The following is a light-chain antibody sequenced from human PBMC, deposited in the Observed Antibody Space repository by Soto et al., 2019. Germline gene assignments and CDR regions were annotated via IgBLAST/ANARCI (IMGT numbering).Light chain of an antibody. V-gene: IGLV1-51*01. J-gene: IGLJ1*01. CDR1: NSNRNSF. Sequence: QSVLTQPPSVSAAPGQKVTISCSGSNSNRNSFVSWYQHAPGTAPKLLIYDNDKRASGIPDRLSGSKSGMSATLDITGVQTWDEADYYCATWDDRLTAAVFGPGTKLTVL. CDR2: DND. CDR3: ATWDDRLTAAV.